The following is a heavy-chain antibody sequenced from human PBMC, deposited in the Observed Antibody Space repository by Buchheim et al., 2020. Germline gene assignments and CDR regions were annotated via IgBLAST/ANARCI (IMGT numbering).Heavy chain of an antibody. CDR2: MNPNSGNT. Sequence: QVQLVQSGAEVKKPGASVKVSCKASGYTFTSYDINWVRQATGQGLEWMGWMNPNSGNTGYAQKFQGRVTMTRNTSISTAYMELSSLRSEDTAVYYCARGRDDVLRYFDWLSRRGATQYYYYGMDVWGQGTT. CDR1: GYTFTSYD. V-gene: IGHV1-8*01. CDR3: ARGRDDVLRYFDWLSRRGATQYYYYGMDV. D-gene: IGHD3-9*01. J-gene: IGHJ6*02.